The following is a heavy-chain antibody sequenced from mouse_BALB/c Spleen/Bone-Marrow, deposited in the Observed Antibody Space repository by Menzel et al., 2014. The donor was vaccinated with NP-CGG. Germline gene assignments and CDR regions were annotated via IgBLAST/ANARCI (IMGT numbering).Heavy chain of an antibody. J-gene: IGHJ1*01. V-gene: IGHV4-1*02. D-gene: IGHD1-2*01. CDR2: INPDSSTI. CDR1: EFDFSGYW. Sequence: EVMLVESGGGLVQPGGSLKLPCAASEFDFSGYWMTWVRQAPGKGLEWIGEINPDSSTINYTPSLKDKFIISRDNAKNALYLQMSKVRSEDTALYYCARPGYYGYQDVWGAGTTVTVSS. CDR3: ARPGYYGYQDV.